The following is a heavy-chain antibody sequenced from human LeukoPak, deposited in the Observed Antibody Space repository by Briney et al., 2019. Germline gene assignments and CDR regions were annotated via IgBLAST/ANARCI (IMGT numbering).Heavy chain of an antibody. V-gene: IGHV3-30*04. CDR2: MSNDGRNR. J-gene: IGHJ4*02. Sequence: GGSLRLSCAASRFTFNKYAMPWVRQAPGKGLEWVAVMSNDGRNRYYADSVKGRFTISRDNSKNTVYLQMNSLRPEDTAVYYCARDSTDGVIPREENPPFDYWGQGTLVTVSS. CDR3: ARDSTDGVIPREENPPFDY. CDR1: RFTFNKYA. D-gene: IGHD3-16*02.